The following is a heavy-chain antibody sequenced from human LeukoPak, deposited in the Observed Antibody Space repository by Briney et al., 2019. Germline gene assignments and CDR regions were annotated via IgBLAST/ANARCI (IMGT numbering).Heavy chain of an antibody. CDR2: IYYSGST. J-gene: IGHJ4*02. V-gene: IGHV4-59*01. D-gene: IGHD6-19*01. CDR3: ARGRAWYMDY. Sequence: SETLSLTCAVYGGSFSGYYWSWIRQPPGKGLEWIGYIYYSGSTNYNPSLKSRVTISVDTSKNQFSLKLSSVTAADTAVYYCARGRAWYMDYWGQGTLVTVSS. CDR1: GGSFSGYY.